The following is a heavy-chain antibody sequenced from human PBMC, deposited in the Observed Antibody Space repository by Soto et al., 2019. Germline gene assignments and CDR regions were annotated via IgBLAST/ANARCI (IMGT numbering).Heavy chain of an antibody. J-gene: IGHJ4*02. D-gene: IGHD1-26*01. CDR3: ARDSVYVELRY. V-gene: IGHV4-61*01. CDR2: IYYRGST. Sequence: QVQLQESGPGLVKPSETLSLTCTVSGGSVSSGSYYWSWIRQPPGKGLEWIGYIYYRGSTNYNPSLKSRVTISVDTSKNQFSLKLSSVTAADTAVYYCARDSVYVELRYWGQGTLVTVSS. CDR1: GGSVSSGSYY.